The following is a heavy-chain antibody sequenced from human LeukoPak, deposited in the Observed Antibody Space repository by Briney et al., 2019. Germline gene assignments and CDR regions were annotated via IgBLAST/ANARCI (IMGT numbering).Heavy chain of an antibody. V-gene: IGHV1-2*02. D-gene: IGHD6-6*01. CDR2: INPNSGGT. CDR1: GYTFTGYY. J-gene: IGHJ6*03. CDR3: ARGETFSSIAKNYYYYYMDV. Sequence: GASVKVSCKASGYTFTGYYMHWVRQAPGQGLEWMGWINPNSGGTNYAQKFQGRVTMTRDTSISTAYMELSRLRSEDTAVYYCARGETFSSIAKNYYYYYMDVWGKGTTVTVSS.